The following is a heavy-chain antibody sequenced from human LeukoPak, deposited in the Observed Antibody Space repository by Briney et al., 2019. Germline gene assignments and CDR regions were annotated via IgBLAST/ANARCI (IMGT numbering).Heavy chain of an antibody. CDR3: ARLSAGSHPDY. D-gene: IGHD1-26*01. CDR1: GGSISNRNYH. J-gene: IGHJ4*02. CDR2: IYYSGST. Sequence: SETLSLTCTVSGGSISNRNYHWGWIRQPPGKGLEWIGSIYYSGSTYYNPSLKSRVTISVDTSKNQFSLKLSSVTAADTAVYYCARLSAGSHPDYWGQGTLVTVSS. V-gene: IGHV4-39*01.